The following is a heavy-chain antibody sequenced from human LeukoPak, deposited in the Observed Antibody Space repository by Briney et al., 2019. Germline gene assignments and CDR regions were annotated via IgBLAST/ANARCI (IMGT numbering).Heavy chain of an antibody. Sequence: GASVKVSCKASGYTFTGYYMHWVRQAPGQGLEWMGWINPNSGGTNYAQKVQGRVTMTRDTSISTAYMELSRLRSDDTAVYYCARDPRGYSGYLFDYWGQGTLVTVSS. D-gene: IGHD5-12*01. CDR3: ARDPRGYSGYLFDY. V-gene: IGHV1-2*02. CDR1: GYTFTGYY. J-gene: IGHJ4*02. CDR2: INPNSGGT.